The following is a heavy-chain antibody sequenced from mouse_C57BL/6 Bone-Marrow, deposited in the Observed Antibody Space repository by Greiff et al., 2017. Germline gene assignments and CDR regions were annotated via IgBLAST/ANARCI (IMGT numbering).Heavy chain of an antibody. Sequence: VQLQQPGAELVKPGASVKLSCKASGYTFTSYWMQWVKQRPGQGLEWIGEIDPSDSYTNYNQKFKGKATLTVDTSSSTAYMQLSSLTSEDSAVYYCATYYGKGYFDVWGTGTTVTVSS. CDR3: ATYYGKGYFDV. V-gene: IGHV1-50*01. CDR2: IDPSDSYT. CDR1: GYTFTSYW. J-gene: IGHJ1*03. D-gene: IGHD2-10*01.